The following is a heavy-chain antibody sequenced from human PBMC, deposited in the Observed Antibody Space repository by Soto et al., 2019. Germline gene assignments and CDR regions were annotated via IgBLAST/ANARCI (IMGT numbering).Heavy chain of an antibody. CDR1: GFTFSTYE. CDR2: ITSSGDTI. V-gene: IGHV3-48*03. J-gene: IGHJ4*02. D-gene: IGHD2-2*01. CDR3: AGHTSTSFN. Sequence: EVRLVESGGGLVQPGGSVRLSCGASGFTFSTYEMNWVRQAPGKGLEWVSYITSSGDTIYYADSVKGRFTASRDNTKNSLFLQMNSLRDEDTAVYYCAGHTSTSFNWGQGTLVIVSS.